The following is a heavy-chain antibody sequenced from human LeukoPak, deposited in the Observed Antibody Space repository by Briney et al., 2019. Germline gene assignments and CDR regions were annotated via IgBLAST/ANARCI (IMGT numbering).Heavy chain of an antibody. CDR1: GFSFSNYG. D-gene: IGHD5-18*01. CDR2: IWYDGSNK. V-gene: IGHV3-33*06. J-gene: IGHJ4*02. Sequence: GGSLRLSCAASGFSFSNYGMHWVRQAPDKGLEWVAVIWYDGSNKYYADSVKGRFTISRDNSKNTLYLQMNSLRAEDTAVYYCAKENTALGYWGQGTLVTVSS. CDR3: AKENTALGY.